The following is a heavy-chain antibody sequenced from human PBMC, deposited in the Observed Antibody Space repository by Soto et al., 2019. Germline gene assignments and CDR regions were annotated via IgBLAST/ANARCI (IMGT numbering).Heavy chain of an antibody. D-gene: IGHD4-17*01. CDR2: IHYSGST. V-gene: IGHV4-59*01. Sequence: KPSETLSLTCSVFRGSIGSYYWSWIRQPPGKGPEWIGNIHYSGSTNYNPSRKSRVTISVDTSKNQFSLKLTSVTAADTAVYYCARVGGYYGDYPNFDYWGRGTLVTVSS. CDR3: ARVGGYYGDYPNFDY. CDR1: RGSIGSYY. J-gene: IGHJ4*02.